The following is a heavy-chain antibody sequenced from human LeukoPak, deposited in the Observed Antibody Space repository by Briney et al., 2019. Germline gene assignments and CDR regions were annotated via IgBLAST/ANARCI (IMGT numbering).Heavy chain of an antibody. CDR2: INQDESKK. CDR3: AISTYSSSPS. CDR1: GFAFSDHW. V-gene: IGHV3-7*01. D-gene: IGHD6-6*01. Sequence: GGSLRLSCAASGFAFSDHWMIWVRQAPGKGLEWVANINQDESKKYYVDSVEGRFTISRDNAKNSLYLQMNSLRAEDTAVYCCAISTYSSSPSWGQGTLVTVSS. J-gene: IGHJ5*02.